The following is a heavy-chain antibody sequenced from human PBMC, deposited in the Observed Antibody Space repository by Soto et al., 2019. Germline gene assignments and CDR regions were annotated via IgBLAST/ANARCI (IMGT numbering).Heavy chain of an antibody. D-gene: IGHD1-26*01. V-gene: IGHV1-18*01. J-gene: IGHJ4*02. CDR3: ARGRSISDY. CDR1: GYIFSSYG. CDR2: IRPFNGDT. Sequence: ASVKVSCKASGYIFSSYGISWVRQAPGQGLEWMGWIRPFNGDTDYAQKLQGRVTMTTDTSTSTVYMELRSLRPDDTAVYYCARGRSISDYWGQGTLVTVSS.